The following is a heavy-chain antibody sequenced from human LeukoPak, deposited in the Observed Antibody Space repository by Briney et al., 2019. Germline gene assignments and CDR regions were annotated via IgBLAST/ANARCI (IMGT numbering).Heavy chain of an antibody. CDR2: INPITGDT. CDR3: ARDHSLKVYYMDV. Sequence: ASVKVSCKASGYNFNQFYIHWVRQAPGQGLEWMGWINPITGDTTFALSFQGRVTMTRDTSISTVYMELSRLRSDDTAVYYCARDHSLKVYYMDVWGRGTTVTVSS. D-gene: IGHD1-14*01. V-gene: IGHV1-2*02. J-gene: IGHJ6*03. CDR1: GYNFNQFY.